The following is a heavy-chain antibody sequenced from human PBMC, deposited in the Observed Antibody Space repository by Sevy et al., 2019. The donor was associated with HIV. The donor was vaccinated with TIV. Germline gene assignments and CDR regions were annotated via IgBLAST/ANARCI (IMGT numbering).Heavy chain of an antibody. V-gene: IGHV3-49*03. CDR2: IRSKTYGGTT. D-gene: IGHD6-19*01. CDR3: SRAGSEGTVAQPDAFDF. J-gene: IGHJ3*01. CDR1: GFTFGDYA. Sequence: GGSLRLSCTASGFTFGDYAMSWFRQAPGKGLEWVGFIRSKTYGGTTEYAASVKGRFTISRYDSKSIAYLQMNSLKTEDTDVSYCSRAGSEGTVAQPDAFDFWGQGTMVTVSS.